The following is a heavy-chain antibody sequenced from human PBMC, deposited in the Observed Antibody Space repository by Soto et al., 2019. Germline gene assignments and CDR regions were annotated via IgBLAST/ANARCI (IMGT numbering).Heavy chain of an antibody. CDR1: GGSISSYY. D-gene: IGHD3-10*01. V-gene: IGHV4-4*07. Sequence: SETLSLTCTVSGGSISSYYWSWIRQPAGKGLEWIGRIYTSGSTNYNPSLKSRVTMSVDTSKNQFSLKLSSVTAADTAVYYCARMGRSVAPSWFDPWGHGTLVTVSS. CDR2: IYTSGST. J-gene: IGHJ5*02. CDR3: ARMGRSVAPSWFDP.